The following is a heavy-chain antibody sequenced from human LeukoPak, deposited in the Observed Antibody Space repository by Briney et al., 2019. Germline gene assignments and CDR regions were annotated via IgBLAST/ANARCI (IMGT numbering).Heavy chain of an antibody. CDR1: GIPFSSYC. CDR3: ARYIAVAGTDY. Sequence: GSLRLSCAGSGIPFSSYCMNRVRQASGEGLGWVSSISSSSSYIYYADSVKGRFTISRDNAKNSLYLQMNSLRAEDTAVYYCARYIAVAGTDYWGQGTLVTVSS. CDR2: ISSSSSYI. J-gene: IGHJ4*02. D-gene: IGHD6-19*01. V-gene: IGHV3-21*01.